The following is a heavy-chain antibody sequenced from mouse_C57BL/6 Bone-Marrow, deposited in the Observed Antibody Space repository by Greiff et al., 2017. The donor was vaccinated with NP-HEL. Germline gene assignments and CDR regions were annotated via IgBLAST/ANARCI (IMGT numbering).Heavy chain of an antibody. D-gene: IGHD2-1*01. Sequence: EVKLVESGGGLVKPGGSLKLSCAASGFTFSSYAMSWVRQTPEKRLEWVATISDGGSYTYYPDNVKGRFTIYRDNAKNNLYLQMGHPKSEDTAMYYCARDRHYYGNYCLYAMDYWGQGTSVTVSS. V-gene: IGHV5-4*01. CDR2: ISDGGSYT. CDR3: ARDRHYYGNYCLYAMDY. J-gene: IGHJ4*01. CDR1: GFTFSSYA.